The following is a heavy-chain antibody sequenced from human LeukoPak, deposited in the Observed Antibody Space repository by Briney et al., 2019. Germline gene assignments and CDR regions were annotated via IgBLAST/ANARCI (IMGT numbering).Heavy chain of an antibody. CDR1: GFTVSSNY. Sequence: GGSLRLSCAASGFTVSSNYMSWVRQAPGKGLEWVSVIYSGGTTYDADSVKGRFTISRDNSKNTLYLQMNSRRVEDTAVYYCAVENSRFRFDPWGQGTLVTVSS. CDR3: AVENSRFRFDP. V-gene: IGHV3-66*02. CDR2: IYSGGTT. J-gene: IGHJ5*02. D-gene: IGHD5-24*01.